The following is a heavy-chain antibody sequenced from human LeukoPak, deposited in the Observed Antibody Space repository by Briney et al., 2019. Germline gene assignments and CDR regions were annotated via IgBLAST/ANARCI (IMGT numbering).Heavy chain of an antibody. CDR3: ARVEGQLWLEGGFIFDY. J-gene: IGHJ4*02. V-gene: IGHV1-69*06. CDR1: GGTFSSYA. CDR2: IIPIFGTA. D-gene: IGHD5-18*01. Sequence: ASVKVSCKASGGTFSSYAISWVRQAPGQGLEWMGGIIPIFGTANYAQKFQGRVTITADKSTSTAYMELSSLRSEDTAVYYCARVEGQLWLEGGFIFDYWGQGTLVTVSS.